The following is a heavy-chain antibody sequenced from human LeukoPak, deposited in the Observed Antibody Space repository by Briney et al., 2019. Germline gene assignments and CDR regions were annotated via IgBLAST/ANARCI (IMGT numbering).Heavy chain of an antibody. CDR2: TNHSGSI. D-gene: IGHD5-18*01. CDR1: GGSLSNYY. Sequence: PSETLSLTCAVYGGSLSNYYWSWIRQPPGKGLEWIGETNHSGSINHNPSLKSRVTISIDTSKNQFSLKLTSVTAADTAVYYCAKVYSYGPKDDFWGQGTLVTVSS. CDR3: AKVYSYGPKDDF. J-gene: IGHJ4*02. V-gene: IGHV4-34*01.